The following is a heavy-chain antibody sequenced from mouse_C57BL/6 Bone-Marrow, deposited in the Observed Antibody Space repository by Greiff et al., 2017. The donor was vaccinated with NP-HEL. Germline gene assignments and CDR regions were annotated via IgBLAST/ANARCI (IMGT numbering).Heavy chain of an antibody. CDR3: ARRAA. Sequence: VQLQQPGAELVRPGTSVKLSCKASGYTFTSYWMHWVKQRPGQGLEWIGVIDPSDSYTNYNQKFKGKATLTVDTPSSTAYMQLSSLTSEGSAVYYCARRAAWGQGTLVTVSA. CDR1: GYTFTSYW. J-gene: IGHJ3*01. CDR2: IDPSDSYT. D-gene: IGHD3-1*01. V-gene: IGHV1-59*01.